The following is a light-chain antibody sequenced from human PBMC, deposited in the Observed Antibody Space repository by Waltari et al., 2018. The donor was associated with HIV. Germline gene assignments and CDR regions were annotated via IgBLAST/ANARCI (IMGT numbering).Light chain of an antibody. V-gene: IGLV3-21*04. Sequence: YVLTQPPSVSVAQGKTATITCEGDRIGTKSVHWYQQKSGQAPQLIIYYDSDRPSGIPERFSGSNSGSAATLTISRVEDGDEADYYCEVWDETRNRAVFGGGTKLFAL. J-gene: IGLJ2*01. CDR3: EVWDETRNRAV. CDR2: YDS. CDR1: RIGTKS.